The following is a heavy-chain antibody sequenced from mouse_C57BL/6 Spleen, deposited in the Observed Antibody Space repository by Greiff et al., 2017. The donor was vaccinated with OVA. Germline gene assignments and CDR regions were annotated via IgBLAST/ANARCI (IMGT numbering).Heavy chain of an antibody. V-gene: IGHV6-3*01. Sequence: EVQGVESGGGLVQPGGSMKLSCVASGFTFSNYWMNWVRQSPEKGLEWVAQIRLKSDNYATHYAESVKGRFTISRDDSKSSVYLQMNNLRAEDTGIYYCTEGTTNPLYYDYGGWYFDVWGTGTTVTVSS. J-gene: IGHJ1*03. CDR1: GFTFSNYW. CDR3: TEGTTNPLYYDYGGWYFDV. CDR2: IRLKSDNYAT. D-gene: IGHD2-4*01.